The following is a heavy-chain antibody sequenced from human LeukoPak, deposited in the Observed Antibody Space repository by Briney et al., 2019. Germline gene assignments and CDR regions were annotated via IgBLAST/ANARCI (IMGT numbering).Heavy chain of an antibody. CDR3: ARHLKKSGYNYYFDY. J-gene: IGHJ4*02. CDR1: GGSINAYY. Sequence: SETLSLTCTVSGGSINAYYWSWIRQPPGKGLEWIGYISYSGDTNYNPSLKSRVTISVDTSRNQFSLRLSSVTATDTAVYYCARHLKKSGYNYYFDYWGQGTLVTVSS. D-gene: IGHD5-24*01. V-gene: IGHV4-59*08. CDR2: ISYSGDT.